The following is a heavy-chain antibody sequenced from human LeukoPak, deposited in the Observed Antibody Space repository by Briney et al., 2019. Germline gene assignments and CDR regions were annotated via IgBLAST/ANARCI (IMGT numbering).Heavy chain of an antibody. J-gene: IGHJ4*02. D-gene: IGHD3-10*01. V-gene: IGHV3-66*01. CDR2: IYSGGST. CDR3: ATYMVRGVHFDY. CDR1: GFTVSSNY. Sequence: GGSLRLSCAASGFTVSSNYMSWVRQAPGKGLEWVSVIYSGGSTYYADSAKGRFTISRDNSKNTLYLQMNSLRAEDTAVYYCATYMVRGVHFDYWGQGTLVTVSS.